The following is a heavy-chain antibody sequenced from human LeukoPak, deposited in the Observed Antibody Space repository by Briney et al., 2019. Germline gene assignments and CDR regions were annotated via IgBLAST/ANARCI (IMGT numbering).Heavy chain of an antibody. CDR3: TASDHLYCSSSSCHFDY. J-gene: IGHJ4*02. CDR1: GLSFGDYG. CDR2: IQSRAYGEGT. D-gene: IGHD2-2*01. V-gene: IGHV3-49*04. Sequence: GGSLRLSCTPSGLSFGDYGMSWVRQAPGKGLEWVSFIQSRAYGEGTMYAASVRGRFTISRDDSRSTAYLQMNSLKTEDTAVYYCTASDHLYCSSSSCHFDYWGRGTLVTVAS.